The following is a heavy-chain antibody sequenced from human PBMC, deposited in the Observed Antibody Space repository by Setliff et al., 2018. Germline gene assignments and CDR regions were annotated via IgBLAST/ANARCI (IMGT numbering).Heavy chain of an antibody. J-gene: IGHJ4*02. CDR2: INPHGSEK. V-gene: IGHV3-7*01. CDR3: FGAGTCSY. D-gene: IGHD3-10*01. CDR1: GASFSGTY. Sequence: ETLSLTCAVYGASFSGTYCSWIRQSPGKGLEWLASINPHGSEKYYADSVKGRFTISRDNAKNSLSLQMNNLRTEDTAVYYCFGAGTCSYWGQGALVTAPQ.